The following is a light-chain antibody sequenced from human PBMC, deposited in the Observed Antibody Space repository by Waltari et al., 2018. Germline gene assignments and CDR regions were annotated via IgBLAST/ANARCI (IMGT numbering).Light chain of an antibody. J-gene: IGKJ2*01. Sequence: EIVLTQSPATLSLSPGERATLSCRTSQSVSSYLAWYQQKPGQAPRLLIYDASHRATGIPARFSGSGSGTDFTLTISSLEPEDFAVYYCQQRSNWPLYTFGQGTKLEIK. CDR3: QQRSNWPLYT. CDR2: DAS. V-gene: IGKV3-11*01. CDR1: QSVSSY.